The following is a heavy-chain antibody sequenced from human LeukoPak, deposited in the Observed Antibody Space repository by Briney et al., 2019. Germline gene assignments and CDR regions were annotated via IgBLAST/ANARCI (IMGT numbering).Heavy chain of an antibody. CDR2: IYSDNT. CDR1: GFTVSTNS. CDR3: ARRAGAYSHPYDY. Sequence: GGSLRLSCTVSGFTVSTNSMSWVRQAPGKVLEWVSFIYSDNTHYSDSVKGRFTISRDNSKNTLYLQMNSLRAEDTAVYYCARRAGAYSHPYDYWGQGTLVTVSS. J-gene: IGHJ4*02. V-gene: IGHV3-53*01. D-gene: IGHD4/OR15-4a*01.